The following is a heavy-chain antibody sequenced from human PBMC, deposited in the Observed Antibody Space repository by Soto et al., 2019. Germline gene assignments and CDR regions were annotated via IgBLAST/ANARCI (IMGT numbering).Heavy chain of an antibody. CDR3: AKDSGSSYLYNWFDP. CDR2: ISYDGNKK. CDR1: GFTFSSYG. Sequence: GGSLRLSCAASGFTFSSYGMHWVRQAPGKGLEWVAVISYDGNKKYYAESVRGRFTISRDNSKNTLYLQMSSLRGDDTAVYYCAKDSGSSYLYNWFDPWGQGTLVTVSS. J-gene: IGHJ5*02. D-gene: IGHD3-10*01. V-gene: IGHV3-30*18.